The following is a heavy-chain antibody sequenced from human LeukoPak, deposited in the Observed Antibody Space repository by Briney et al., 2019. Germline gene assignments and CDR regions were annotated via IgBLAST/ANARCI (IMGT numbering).Heavy chain of an antibody. J-gene: IGHJ4*02. V-gene: IGHV3-11*01. D-gene: IGHD6-13*01. Sequence: GGSLRLSCAASGFTFSDYYMSWIRQAPGKGLEWVSHISGSGSTIQYADSVKGRFIISRDSAKSSLFLQMNSLRAEDTAVYYCASGVGGSSWYGGFDSWGQGTLVTVSS. CDR3: ASGVGGSSWYGGFDS. CDR2: ISGSGSTI. CDR1: GFTFSDYY.